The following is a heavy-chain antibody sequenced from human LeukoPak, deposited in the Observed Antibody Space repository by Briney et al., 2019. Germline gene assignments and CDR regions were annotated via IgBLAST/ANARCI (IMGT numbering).Heavy chain of an antibody. CDR1: GYTFTSYD. V-gene: IGHV1-46*01. CDR3: ARALNDYGDHLDY. CDR2: INPSGGST. Sequence: ASVKVSCKASGYTFTSYDINWVRQAPGQGLEWMGIINPSGGSTSYAQKFQGRVTMTRDMSTSTVYMELSSLRSEDTAVYYCARALNDYGDHLDYWGQGTLVTVSS. D-gene: IGHD4-17*01. J-gene: IGHJ4*02.